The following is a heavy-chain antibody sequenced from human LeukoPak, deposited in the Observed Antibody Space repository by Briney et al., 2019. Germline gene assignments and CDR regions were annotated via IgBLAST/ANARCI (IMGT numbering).Heavy chain of an antibody. D-gene: IGHD3-22*01. J-gene: IGHJ4*02. CDR1: GFTFDDYA. CDR2: ISWNSGSI. V-gene: IGHV3-9*01. CDR3: AKDKWYDSSDYFDY. Sequence: GRSLRLSCAAPGFTFDDYAMHWVRQAPGKGLEWVSGISWNSGSIGYADSVKGRFTISRDNAKNSLYLQMNSLRAEDTALYYCAKDKWYDSSDYFDYWGQGTLVTVSS.